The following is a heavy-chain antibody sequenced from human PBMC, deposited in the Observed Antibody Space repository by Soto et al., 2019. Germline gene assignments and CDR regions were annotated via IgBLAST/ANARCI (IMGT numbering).Heavy chain of an antibody. CDR2: ISAYNGNT. J-gene: IGHJ6*02. CDR1: GYTFTSYG. D-gene: IGHD2-15*01. V-gene: IGHV1-18*04. CDR3: AGLSRRSATCTRSCCGMDF. Sequence: GAAVKVSCKASGYTFTSYGISWVRQAPGQGLEWMGWISAYNGNTNYAQKLQGRVTMTTDTSTSTAYMELRRLSSDDTAVYYCAGLSRRSATCTRSCCGMDFLRQGTTGTSP.